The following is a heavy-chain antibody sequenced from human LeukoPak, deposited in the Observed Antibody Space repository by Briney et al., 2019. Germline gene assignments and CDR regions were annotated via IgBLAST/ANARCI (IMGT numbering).Heavy chain of an antibody. J-gene: IGHJ4*02. Sequence: GGSLRLSCTASGFTVSSNYMSWVRQAPGKGLEWVPVIYSGGSIYYADSVKGRFTISRDNSKNTLYLQMNSLRAEDTAVYYCAKSPGYCSSTSCYRKDYFDYWGQGTLVTVSS. CDR2: IYSGGSI. D-gene: IGHD2-2*02. CDR1: GFTVSSNY. CDR3: AKSPGYCSSTSCYRKDYFDY. V-gene: IGHV3-53*05.